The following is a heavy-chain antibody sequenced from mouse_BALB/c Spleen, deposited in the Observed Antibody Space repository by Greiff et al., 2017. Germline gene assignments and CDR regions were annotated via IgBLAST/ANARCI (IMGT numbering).Heavy chain of an antibody. J-gene: IGHJ4*01. Sequence: QVTLKVSGPGILQPSQTLSLTCSFSGFSLSTSGMGVSWIRQPSGKGLEWLAHIYWDDDKRYNPSLKSRLTISKDTSRNQVFLKITSVDTADTATYYCARIDYYGSSYYAMDYWGQGTSVTVSS. CDR2: IYWDDDK. CDR3: ARIDYYGSSYYAMDY. V-gene: IGHV8-12*01. CDR1: GFSLSTSGMG. D-gene: IGHD1-1*01.